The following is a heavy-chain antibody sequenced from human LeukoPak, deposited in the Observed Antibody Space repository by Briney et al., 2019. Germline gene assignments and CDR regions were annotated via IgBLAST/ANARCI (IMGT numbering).Heavy chain of an antibody. CDR1: GFTFSSYG. CDR2: VRSDGSNT. CDR3: ATSVGFYDTSGYYPL. V-gene: IGHV3-30*02. Sequence: GGSLRLSCAASGFTFSSYGMHWVRQAPGKGLEWVAFVRSDGSNTYYVDSLKGRFTISRDNSKGTVYLQMNSLRAEDSAVYYWATSVGFYDTSGYYPLWGQGTLVTVSS. J-gene: IGHJ4*02. D-gene: IGHD3-22*01.